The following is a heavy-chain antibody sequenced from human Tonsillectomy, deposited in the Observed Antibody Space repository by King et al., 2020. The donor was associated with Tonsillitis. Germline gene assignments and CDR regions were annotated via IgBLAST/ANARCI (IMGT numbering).Heavy chain of an antibody. J-gene: IGHJ4*02. CDR3: ARGLGGGFDY. Sequence: VQLVESGGGLVQPGGSLRRSCAASGFTFSDHYMYWVRQAPGKGLEWVARNRNKGNSDTPEYAASVKGRFTISRDDSKNSLYLQMNSLKTEATAVYYCARGLGGGFDYWGQGTLVTVSS. V-gene: IGHV3-72*01. CDR1: GFTFSDHY. CDR2: NRNKGNSDTP. D-gene: IGHD1-26*01.